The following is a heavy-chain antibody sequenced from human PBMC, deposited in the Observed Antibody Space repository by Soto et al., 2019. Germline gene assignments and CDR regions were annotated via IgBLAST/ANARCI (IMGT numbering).Heavy chain of an antibody. J-gene: IGHJ5*02. CDR2: ISNDGSKT. CDR1: GFPFSSYG. CDR3: TKPRSSLQWNPFDP. V-gene: IGHV3-30*02. D-gene: IGHD3-3*01. Sequence: GGSLRLSCRTSGFPFSSYGMHWVRQAPGKGPEWVAFISNDGSKTDYADSVKGRFTVSRDNPKNTLFLQMNSLRGEDTAVSYCTKPRSSLQWNPFDPWGHGTLVTVSS.